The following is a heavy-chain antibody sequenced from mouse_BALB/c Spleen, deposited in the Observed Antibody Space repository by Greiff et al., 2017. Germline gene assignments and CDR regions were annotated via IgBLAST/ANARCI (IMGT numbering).Heavy chain of an antibody. CDR3: ARDRGITNDYAMDY. V-gene: IGHV5-4*02. Sequence: EVMLVESGGGLVKPGGSLKLSCAASGFTFSDYYMYWVRQTPEKRLEWVATISDGGSYTYYPDSVKGRFTISRDNAKNNLYLQMSSLKSEDTAMYYGARDRGITNDYAMDYWGQGTSVTVSS. J-gene: IGHJ4*01. CDR2: ISDGGSYT. CDR1: GFTFSDYY. D-gene: IGHD2-4*01.